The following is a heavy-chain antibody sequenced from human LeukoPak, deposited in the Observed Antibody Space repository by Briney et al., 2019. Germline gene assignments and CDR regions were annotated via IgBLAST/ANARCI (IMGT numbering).Heavy chain of an antibody. V-gene: IGHV4-59*08. J-gene: IGHJ4*02. CDR3: ARTSYSGSWYFFDQ. CDR2: VYNSGRT. Sequence: SETLSLTCTVSGGSISSYYWSWIRQPPGKALEWIGYVYNSGRTTYNPALESRVTISLDRSKNQLSLKLTSVTAADTAVYYCARTSYSGSWYFFDQWGQGTLATVSA. CDR1: GGSISSYY. D-gene: IGHD6-13*01.